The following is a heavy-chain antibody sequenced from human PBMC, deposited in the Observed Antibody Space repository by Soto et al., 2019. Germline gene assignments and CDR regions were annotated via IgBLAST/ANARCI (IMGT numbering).Heavy chain of an antibody. V-gene: IGHV3-53*01. D-gene: IGHD3-16*01. CDR3: VRVPNWGNAFDI. CDR1: GFTVSSNL. CDR2: LYRGGTT. J-gene: IGHJ3*02. Sequence: GGSLRLSCVVSGFTVSSNLMNWVRQAPGKGLEWVSILYRGGTTYYADSVKGRFTISRDNSKNILYLQMNSPRAEDTAVYYCVRVPNWGNAFDIWGQGTMVTVSS.